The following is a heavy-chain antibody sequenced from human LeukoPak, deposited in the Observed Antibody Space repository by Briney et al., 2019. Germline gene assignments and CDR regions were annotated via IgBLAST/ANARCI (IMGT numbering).Heavy chain of an antibody. CDR3: ARDPLRYCSGGSCYSEGNRYFDL. CDR1: GFTFSSYS. Sequence: GGSLRLSCAASGFTFSSYSMTWVRQAPVKGLEWVSSISSSSSYIYYADSVKGRFTISRDNAKNSLYLQMNSLRAEDTAVYYCARDPLRYCSGGSCYSEGNRYFDLWGRGTLVTVSS. D-gene: IGHD2-15*01. V-gene: IGHV3-21*01. J-gene: IGHJ2*01. CDR2: ISSSSSYI.